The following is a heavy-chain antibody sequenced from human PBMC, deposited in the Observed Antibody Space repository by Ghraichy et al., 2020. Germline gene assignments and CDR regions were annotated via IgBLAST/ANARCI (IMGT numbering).Heavy chain of an antibody. D-gene: IGHD5-12*01. CDR2: ILTSGAT. CDR3: ANWPVRGQSNFDN. CDR1: GGSISSYY. Sequence: SETLSLTCTVSGGSISSYYWSFIRQPAGKGLEYIGSILTSGATEYNPSLKSRVIISVDASNNQLSLRLNSVTAADTAVYYCANWPVRGQSNFDNWGQGTLVTVSS. J-gene: IGHJ4*02. V-gene: IGHV4-4*07.